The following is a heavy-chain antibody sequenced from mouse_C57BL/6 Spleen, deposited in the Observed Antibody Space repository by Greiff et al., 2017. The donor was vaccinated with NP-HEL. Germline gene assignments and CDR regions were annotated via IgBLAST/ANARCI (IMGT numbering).Heavy chain of an antibody. CDR3: ARDDGYSFAY. D-gene: IGHD2-3*01. CDR2: IDPSDSET. CDR1: GYTFTSYW. J-gene: IGHJ3*01. Sequence: VKLQQPGAELVRPGSSVKQSCKASGYTFTSYWMHWVKQRPIQGLEWIGNIDPSDSETHYNQKFKDKATLTVDKSSSTAYMQLSSLTSEDSAVYYCARDDGYSFAYWGQGTLVTVSA. V-gene: IGHV1-52*01.